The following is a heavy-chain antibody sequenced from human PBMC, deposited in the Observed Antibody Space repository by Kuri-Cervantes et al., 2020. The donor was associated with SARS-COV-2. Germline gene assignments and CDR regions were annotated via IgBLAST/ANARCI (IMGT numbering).Heavy chain of an antibody. Sequence: GGSLRLSCAASGFTFSSYWMHWVRQAPGKGLVWVAVIWYDGSNKYYADSVKGRFTISRDNSKNTLYLQMNSLRAEDTAVYYCARLTGVTNGFDSWGQGTLVTVSS. CDR1: GFTFSSYW. CDR3: ARLTGVTNGFDS. J-gene: IGHJ5*01. D-gene: IGHD1-20*01. CDR2: IWYDGSNK. V-gene: IGHV3-33*08.